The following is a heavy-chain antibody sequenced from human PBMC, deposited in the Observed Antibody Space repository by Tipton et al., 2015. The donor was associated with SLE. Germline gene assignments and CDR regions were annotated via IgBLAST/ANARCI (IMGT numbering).Heavy chain of an antibody. Sequence: TLSLTCTVSGGSISSSRYYWGWIRQPPGKGLEWIGSIYHSGTAYYDPSLKSRVTISVDTSKNQISLKLSSVTAADTAVYYCARGLRITMVRGAFPFDYWGQGTLVTVSS. CDR3: ARGLRITMVRGAFPFDY. V-gene: IGHV4-39*07. CDR2: IYHSGTA. D-gene: IGHD3-10*01. J-gene: IGHJ4*02. CDR1: GGSISSSRYY.